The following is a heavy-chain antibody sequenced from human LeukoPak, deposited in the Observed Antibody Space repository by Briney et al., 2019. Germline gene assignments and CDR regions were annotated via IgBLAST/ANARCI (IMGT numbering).Heavy chain of an antibody. Sequence: SETLSLTCAVHGVSFSGYYWSWIRQPPGKGLEWIGEVSHGGDTNYNPSLKSRVTISVDTSENHFSLRLSSVTAADTAVYYCARIRCGHTDNICYNYWGQGTLVTVSP. D-gene: IGHD2-8*01. J-gene: IGHJ4*02. V-gene: IGHV4-34*01. CDR1: GVSFSGYY. CDR2: VSHGGDT. CDR3: ARIRCGHTDNICYNY.